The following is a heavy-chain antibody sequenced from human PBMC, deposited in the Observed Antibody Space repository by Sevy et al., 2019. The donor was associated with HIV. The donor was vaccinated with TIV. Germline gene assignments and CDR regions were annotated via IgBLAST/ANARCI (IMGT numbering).Heavy chain of an antibody. CDR3: ARERLPKTGTTAGYYYYMDV. D-gene: IGHD1-7*01. CDR2: IKEDGSEK. V-gene: IGHV3-7*03. CDR1: GFTFSGYY. J-gene: IGHJ6*03. Sequence: GGSLRLSCAASGFTFSGYYMTWVRQAPGKGLEWVANIKEDGSEKKYVDSVKGRFTISRDNAKNSLYLQMNRLRAEDTAVYYWARERLPKTGTTAGYYYYMDVWGKGTTVTVSS.